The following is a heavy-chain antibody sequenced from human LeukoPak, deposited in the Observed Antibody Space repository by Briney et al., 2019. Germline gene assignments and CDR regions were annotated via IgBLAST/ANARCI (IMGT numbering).Heavy chain of an antibody. Sequence: GGSLRLSCAASGFTFSSYSMNWVRQAPGKGLEWVSSISSSSSYIYYADSVKGRFTISRDNAKNSLYLQMNSLRAEDTAVYYCAPMGSGWHDAFDIWGQGTMVTVSS. V-gene: IGHV3-21*01. D-gene: IGHD6-19*01. CDR1: GFTFSSYS. CDR3: APMGSGWHDAFDI. J-gene: IGHJ3*02. CDR2: ISSSSSYI.